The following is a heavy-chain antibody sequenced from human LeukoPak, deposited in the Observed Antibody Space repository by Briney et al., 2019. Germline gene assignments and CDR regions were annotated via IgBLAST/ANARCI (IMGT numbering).Heavy chain of an antibody. D-gene: IGHD2-2*01. J-gene: IGHJ5*02. V-gene: IGHV1-69*13. CDR3: ARDRVSCSSTSCYGPFDP. CDR2: IIPIFGTA. Sequence: PSVKVSCKASGGTFSSYAISWVRQAPGQGLEWMGGIIPIFGTANYAQKFQGRVTITADESTSTAYMELSSLRSEDTAVYYCARDRVSCSSTSCYGPFDPWGQGTLVTVSS. CDR1: GGTFSSYA.